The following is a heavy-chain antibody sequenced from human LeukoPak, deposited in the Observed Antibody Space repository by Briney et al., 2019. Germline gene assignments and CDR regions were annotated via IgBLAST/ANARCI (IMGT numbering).Heavy chain of an antibody. CDR1: GFTFSSYS. D-gene: IGHD6-13*01. J-gene: IGHJ6*03. Sequence: GGSLRLSCAASGFTFSSYSMNWVRQAPGKGLEWVSSISSSSSYIYYADSVKGRFTISRDNAKNSLYLQMNSLRAEDTAVYYCARKYSSSWFFRSYYYYMDVWGKGTTVTISS. CDR3: ARKYSSSWFFRSYYYYMDV. CDR2: ISSSSSYI. V-gene: IGHV3-21*01.